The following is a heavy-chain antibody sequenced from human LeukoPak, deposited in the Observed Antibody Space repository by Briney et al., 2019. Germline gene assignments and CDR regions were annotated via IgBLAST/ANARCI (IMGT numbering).Heavy chain of an antibody. J-gene: IGHJ3*02. CDR3: ACHAVRYSAYDREEDAFDI. CDR2: IYHSGST. CDR1: GGSISSSNW. D-gene: IGHD5-12*01. Sequence: PSGTLSLTCAVSGGSISSSNWWSWVRQPPGKGLEWIGEIYHSGSTKYNPSLKSRVTISVDTSTKQFFLRLTSVTAADTAVYYCACHAVRYSAYDREEDAFDIWGQGTMVTVSS. V-gene: IGHV4-4*02.